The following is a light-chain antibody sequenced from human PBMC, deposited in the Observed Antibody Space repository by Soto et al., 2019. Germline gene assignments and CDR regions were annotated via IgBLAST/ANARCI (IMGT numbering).Light chain of an antibody. CDR2: GAS. J-gene: IGKJ5*01. CDR3: LQDYNLPIT. Sequence: EMLMAKAPATLSLSPAYMSAFFCSPTQSVTSNYLSWYQQQPGQANRLLIYGASTRATGIPARFSGSGSGTDFTLTISSLQPEDFAVYYCLQDYNLPITFGQGTRLEIK. V-gene: IGKV3D-7*01. CDR1: QSVTSNY.